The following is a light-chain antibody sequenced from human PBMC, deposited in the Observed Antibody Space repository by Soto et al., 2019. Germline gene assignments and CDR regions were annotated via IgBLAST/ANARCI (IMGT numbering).Light chain of an antibody. Sequence: QSALTQPASVSGSPGQSITISCTGTGSDVGSYKYVSWYQQHPGKAPKLIIFEVSNRPSGVSDRFSGSKSGNRASLTISGLQAEDEADYYCSSYTSISSLGVFGTGT. J-gene: IGLJ1*01. CDR2: EVS. CDR1: GSDVGSYKY. CDR3: SSYTSISSLGV. V-gene: IGLV2-14*01.